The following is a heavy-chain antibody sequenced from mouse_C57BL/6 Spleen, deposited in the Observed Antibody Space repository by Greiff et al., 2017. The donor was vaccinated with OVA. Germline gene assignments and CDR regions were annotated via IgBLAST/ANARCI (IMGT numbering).Heavy chain of an antibody. CDR2: INPSSGYT. V-gene: IGHV1-4*01. J-gene: IGHJ4*01. Sequence: VQLQQSGAELARPGASVKLSCKASGYTFTSYSMHWVKQRPGQGLEWIGYINPSSGYTKYNPKFQGKATLTADTSSSTAYMQLSSLTSEDSAIYYWASWLLQSFAMDYGGQGTSVTVSS. CDR1: GYTFTSYS. D-gene: IGHD2-3*01. CDR3: ASWLLQSFAMDY.